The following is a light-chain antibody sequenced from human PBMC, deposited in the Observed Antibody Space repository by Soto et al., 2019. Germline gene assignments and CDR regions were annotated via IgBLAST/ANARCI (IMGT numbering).Light chain of an antibody. V-gene: IGKV1-39*01. CDR2: ATS. CDR1: QNINNY. J-gene: IGKJ1*01. Sequence: DIQMTQSPSSLSASVGDRVTITCRASQNINNYLNWYQQKPGKAPDLLIYATSTLQSGVPSRFSGSGSGTDFTLTISSLQPEDFATYYCQQSYSILWTFGQGTKVDIK. CDR3: QQSYSILWT.